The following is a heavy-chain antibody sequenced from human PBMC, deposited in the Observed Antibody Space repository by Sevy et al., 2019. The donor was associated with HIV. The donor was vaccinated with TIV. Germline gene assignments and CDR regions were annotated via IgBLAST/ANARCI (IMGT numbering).Heavy chain of an antibody. J-gene: IGHJ6*02. CDR2: IKSRADGGTT. Sequence: GGSLRLSCAASGFTFTYAWMTWVRQAPGKGLEWVGRIKSRADGGTTDYAAPVKARFTISRDDSKNTLYLQMNSLRSEDTGVYYCSTDPIILLLVTDGKDVWGQGTTVTVSS. V-gene: IGHV3-15*01. CDR1: GFTFTYAW. CDR3: STDPIILLLVTDGKDV. D-gene: IGHD2-8*01.